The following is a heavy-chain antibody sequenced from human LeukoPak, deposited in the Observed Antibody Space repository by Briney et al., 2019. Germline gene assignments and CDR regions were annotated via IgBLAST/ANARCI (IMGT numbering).Heavy chain of an antibody. Sequence: KPSETLTLTCAVSGYSISSIYYWSWIRRPPGKGLEWIGEIDHTGSISYNPSLRSRVTISVDTFKNQFSLNLRSVTAADRAIYYCARGGYGPGSHYRYWGQGTLVTVSS. CDR1: GYSISSIYY. CDR2: IDHTGSI. CDR3: ARGGYGPGSHYRY. J-gene: IGHJ4*02. V-gene: IGHV4-34*01. D-gene: IGHD3-10*01.